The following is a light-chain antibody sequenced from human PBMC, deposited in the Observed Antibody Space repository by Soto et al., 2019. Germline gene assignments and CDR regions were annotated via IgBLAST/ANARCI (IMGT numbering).Light chain of an antibody. V-gene: IGLV1-40*01. J-gene: IGLJ3*02. Sequence: QSALTQPASLSGAPGLRVTISCTGSSSNIGAADDVHWYQQLPGTAPKLLLYGNNNRPSGVPDRFSGSRSGTSASLAITGLQAEDEAEYYCQSYDSSLSGWVFGGGTKVTVL. CDR1: SSNIGAADD. CDR2: GNN. CDR3: QSYDSSLSGWV.